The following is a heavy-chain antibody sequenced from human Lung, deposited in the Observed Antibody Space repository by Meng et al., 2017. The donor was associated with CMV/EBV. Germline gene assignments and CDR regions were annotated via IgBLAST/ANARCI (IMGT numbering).Heavy chain of an antibody. V-gene: IGHV3-30*02. CDR2: IQDDGSYT. Sequence: GGSLRLXCAASGSIFSTYGMNWVRQAPGKGLEWVAFIQDDGSYTNYADSVKGRFTISRVNSKNTLYFQMNSLRAEDTAEYYCAKFYCTNTVCYEKPVIDYXGQGXLVTVSS. CDR1: GSIFSTYG. CDR3: AKFYCTNTVCYEKPVIDY. J-gene: IGHJ4*02. D-gene: IGHD2-8*01.